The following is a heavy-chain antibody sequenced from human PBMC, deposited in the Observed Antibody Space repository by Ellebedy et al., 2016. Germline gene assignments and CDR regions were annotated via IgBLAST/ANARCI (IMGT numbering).Heavy chain of an antibody. CDR3: ARAISIAARRGGWFNP. D-gene: IGHD6-6*01. CDR1: GGTFSSYA. V-gene: IGHV1-69*13. J-gene: IGHJ5*02. Sequence: SVKVSCXASGGTFSSYAISWVRQAPGQGLEWMGGIIPIFGTANYAQKFQGRVTITADESTSTAYMELSSLRSEDTAVYYCARAISIAARRGGWFNPWGQGTLVTVSS. CDR2: IIPIFGTA.